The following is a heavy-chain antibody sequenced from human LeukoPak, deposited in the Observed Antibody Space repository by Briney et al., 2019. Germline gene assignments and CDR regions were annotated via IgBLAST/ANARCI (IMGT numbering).Heavy chain of an antibody. D-gene: IGHD5-18*01. V-gene: IGHV3-11*04. J-gene: IGHJ4*02. CDR2: ISSSSSTI. Sequence: GGSLRLSCAASGFAFSDYYMSWIRQAPGKGLEWVTYISSSSSTIYYADSVKGRFTISRDNAKNSLYLQMNSLRVEDTAVYYCARELYSYGTFDYWGQGTLVTVSS. CDR3: ARELYSYGTFDY. CDR1: GFAFSDYY.